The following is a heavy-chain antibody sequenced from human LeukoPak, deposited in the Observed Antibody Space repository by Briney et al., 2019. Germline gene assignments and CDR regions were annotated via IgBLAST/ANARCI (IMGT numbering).Heavy chain of an antibody. CDR1: GFTFSSYA. CDR3: AKVAAQYCGGDCYSNPFDY. J-gene: IGHJ4*02. V-gene: IGHV3-23*01. D-gene: IGHD2-21*02. CDR2: ISGSGGNT. Sequence: GGSLRLSCAASGFTFSSYAMSWVRQAPGKGLEWVSAISGSGGNTYYVDSVKGRFTISTDNCKDKLYLQMNSLRAEDTAVYYCAKVAAQYCGGDCYSNPFDYWGQGTLVTVSS.